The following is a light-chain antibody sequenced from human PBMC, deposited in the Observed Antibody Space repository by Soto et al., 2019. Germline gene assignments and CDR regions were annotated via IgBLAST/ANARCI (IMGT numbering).Light chain of an antibody. V-gene: IGKV3-20*01. CDR3: QQYGGSPRT. CDR2: GAS. Sequence: EIVLTQSPVTLSFSPLERFTLSCRASQSVGTSLAWYQQKPGQAPRLLIYGASNRATGIPDRFSGSGSGTDFTLTISKLEPEDFAVYHCQQYGGSPRTFGQGTKVDIK. CDR1: QSVGTS. J-gene: IGKJ1*01.